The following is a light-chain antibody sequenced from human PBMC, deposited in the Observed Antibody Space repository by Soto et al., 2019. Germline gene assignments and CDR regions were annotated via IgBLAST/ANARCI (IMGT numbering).Light chain of an antibody. J-gene: IGKJ1*01. CDR1: QSVGSSY. V-gene: IGKV3-15*01. CDR3: QQYNNWPWT. CDR2: GAS. Sequence: EVVLTQSPATLSLSPGERATLSCGASQSVGSSYLAWYQQKPGLAPRLLIYGASTRATGIPARFSGSGSATEFTLTISSLQSEDFAVYYCQQYNNWPWTFGQGTKVDI.